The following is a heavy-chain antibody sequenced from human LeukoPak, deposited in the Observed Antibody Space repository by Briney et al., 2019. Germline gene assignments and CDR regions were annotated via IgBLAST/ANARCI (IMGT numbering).Heavy chain of an antibody. CDR3: ARDEFQMATISAAY. D-gene: IGHD5-12*01. V-gene: IGHV3-21*01. J-gene: IGHJ4*02. CDR1: GFTFSSYS. Sequence: GGSLRLSCAASGFTFSSYSMSWVRQAPGKGLEWVSSISSSSSYIYYADSVKGRFTISRDNAKNSLYLQMNSLRAEDTAVYYCARDEFQMATISAAYWGQGTLVTVSS. CDR2: ISSSSSYI.